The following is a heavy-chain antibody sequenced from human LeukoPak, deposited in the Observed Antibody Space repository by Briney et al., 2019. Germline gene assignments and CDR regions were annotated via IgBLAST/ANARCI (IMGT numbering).Heavy chain of an antibody. Sequence: GGSLRLSCAASGFTFSSYSMNWVRQAPGKGLEWVSSISSSSGYIYYADSVKGRFTISRDNAKNSLYLQMNSLRAEDTAVYYCARLAWFGEMVGDYFDYWGQGTLVTVSS. V-gene: IGHV3-21*01. CDR3: ARLAWFGEMVGDYFDY. CDR1: GFTFSSYS. D-gene: IGHD3-10*01. J-gene: IGHJ4*02. CDR2: ISSSSGYI.